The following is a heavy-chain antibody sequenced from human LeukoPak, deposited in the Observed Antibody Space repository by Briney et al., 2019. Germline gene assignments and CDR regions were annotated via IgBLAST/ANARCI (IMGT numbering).Heavy chain of an antibody. CDR2: ISSSSSTI. J-gene: IGHJ4*02. Sequence: GGSLRLSCAASGFTFSSYSMNWVRQAPGKGLEWVSYISSSSSTIYYADSVKGRFTISRDNAKNLLYLQMNSLRDEDTAVYYCARGGYYDSGSYDFHWGQGTLVTVSS. V-gene: IGHV3-48*02. CDR1: GFTFSSYS. D-gene: IGHD3-10*01. CDR3: ARGGYYDSGSYDFH.